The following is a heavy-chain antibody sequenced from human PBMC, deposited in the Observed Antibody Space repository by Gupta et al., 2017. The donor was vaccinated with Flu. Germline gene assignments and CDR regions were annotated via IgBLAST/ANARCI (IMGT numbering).Heavy chain of an antibody. Sequence: EVQLVESGGGLVQPGGSLRLSCAASGFTFSSYWMPWVRQAPGKGLVWVSRINSDGSSTSYADSVKGRFTISRDNAKNTLYLQMNSLRAEDTAVYYCARWGLDCSGGSCYGGLETVWPQASQPQWGQGTLVTVSS. V-gene: IGHV3-74*01. CDR3: ARWGLDCSGGSCYGGLETVWPQASQPQ. D-gene: IGHD2-15*01. CDR2: INSDGSST. CDR1: GFTFSSYW. J-gene: IGHJ4*02.